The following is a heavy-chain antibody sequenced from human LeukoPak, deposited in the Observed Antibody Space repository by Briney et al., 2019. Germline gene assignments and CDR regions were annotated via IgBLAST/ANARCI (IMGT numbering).Heavy chain of an antibody. J-gene: IGHJ4*02. CDR3: AREGPSGYNYGLYYFDY. CDR1: GASISTYY. Sequence: SETLSLTCTVSGASISTYYRSWIRQPAEKGLEWIGRIYSSGSANYNPSLKSRITMSVDTSKNQFSLKVSSVTAADTAVYYCAREGPSGYNYGLYYFDYWGQGTLVTVSS. D-gene: IGHD5-18*01. V-gene: IGHV4-4*07. CDR2: IYSSGSA.